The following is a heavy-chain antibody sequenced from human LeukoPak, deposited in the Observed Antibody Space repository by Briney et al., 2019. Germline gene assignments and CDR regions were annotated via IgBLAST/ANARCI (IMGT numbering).Heavy chain of an antibody. D-gene: IGHD7-27*01. CDR2: ITTSDGNT. CDR1: GFTFSSYT. V-gene: IGHV3-23*01. J-gene: IGHJ5*01. CDR3: AKDGGLWVSAHWGDS. Sequence: GGSLRLSCAASGFTFSSYTMSWVRQAPGKGLEWVSTITTSDGNTYYADSVKGRFTVSRDNSKNTLFLQMNSLRAEDTAVYYCAKDGGLWVSAHWGDSWGQGTLVTVSS.